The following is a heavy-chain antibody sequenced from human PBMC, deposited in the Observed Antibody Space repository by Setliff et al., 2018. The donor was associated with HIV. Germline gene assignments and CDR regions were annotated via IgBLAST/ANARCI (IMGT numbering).Heavy chain of an antibody. Sequence: PSETLSLTCTVSGGAITSGNYFWSGIRQPAGKGLEWIGNIFHSGNTDQNPSLRSRVTMSVETSEKQFSLKLGSVTAADTAVYYCARFLPEAHRVAGTYYFDYWGQGTLVTVSS. D-gene: IGHD6-19*01. V-gene: IGHV4-39*07. CDR1: GGAITSGNYF. J-gene: IGHJ4*02. CDR3: ARFLPEAHRVAGTYYFDY. CDR2: IFHSGNT.